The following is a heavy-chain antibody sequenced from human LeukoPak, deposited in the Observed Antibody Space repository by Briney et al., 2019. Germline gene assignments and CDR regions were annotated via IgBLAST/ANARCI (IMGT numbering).Heavy chain of an antibody. Sequence: PGGSLRLSCVASGFTFDDYAMQWVRQTPGKGLEWCSGICWNSGSIGYADSVKGRFTISRDNAKNSLYLQMSSLRADDTALYYCAVSGVTIFGVVINHLDYWGQGTLVTVSS. V-gene: IGHV3-9*01. D-gene: IGHD3-3*01. CDR3: AVSGVTIFGVVINHLDY. CDR1: GFTFDDYA. CDR2: ICWNSGSI. J-gene: IGHJ4*02.